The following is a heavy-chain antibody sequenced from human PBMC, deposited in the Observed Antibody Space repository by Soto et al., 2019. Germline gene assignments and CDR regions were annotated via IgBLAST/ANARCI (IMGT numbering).Heavy chain of an antibody. J-gene: IGHJ4*02. CDR3: ATESGSTYGYFDY. CDR2: ISNSGST. CDR1: GDSIRNYY. D-gene: IGHD5-18*01. V-gene: IGHV4-30-4*01. Sequence: SETLSLSCTVSGDSIRNYYLSGIRQSPGKGLEWIGYISNSGSTGYNPSLKTRLSMSVDRSKNQFTLRLTSVTDADTAVYFCATESGSTYGYFDYWGQGTQVTVSS.